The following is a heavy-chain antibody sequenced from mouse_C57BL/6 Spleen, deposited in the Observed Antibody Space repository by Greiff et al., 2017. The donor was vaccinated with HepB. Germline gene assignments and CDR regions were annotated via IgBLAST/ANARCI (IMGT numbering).Heavy chain of an antibody. V-gene: IGHV5-6*01. CDR2: ISSGGSYT. Sequence: EVQLVESGGDLVKPGGSLKLSCAASGFTFSSYGMSWVRQTPDKRLEWVATISSGGSYTYYPDSVKGRFTISRDNAKNTLYLQMSSLKSEDTAMYYCARQGLGRDAMDYWGQGTSVTVSS. D-gene: IGHD4-1*01. J-gene: IGHJ4*01. CDR1: GFTFSSYG. CDR3: ARQGLGRDAMDY.